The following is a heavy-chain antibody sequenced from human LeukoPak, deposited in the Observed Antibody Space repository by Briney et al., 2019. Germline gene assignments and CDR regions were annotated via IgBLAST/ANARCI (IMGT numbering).Heavy chain of an antibody. D-gene: IGHD2-15*01. CDR2: INPNSGGT. V-gene: IGHV1-2*02. CDR1: GYTFTGYY. J-gene: IGHJ3*02. CDR3: AREYCSGGSCYYTHLLNDGFDI. Sequence: GASVKVSCKASGYTFTGYYMHWVRQAPGQGLEWMGWINPNSGGTNYAQKFQGRVTMTRDTSISTAYMELSGLRSDDTAVYYCAREYCSGGSCYYTHLLNDGFDIWGQGTMVTVSS.